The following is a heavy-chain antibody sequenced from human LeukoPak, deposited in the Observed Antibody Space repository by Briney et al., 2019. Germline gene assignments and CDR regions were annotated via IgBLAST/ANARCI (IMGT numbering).Heavy chain of an antibody. J-gene: IGHJ4*02. Sequence: SQTLSLTCAVSGGSISSGGYSWSWIRQPPGKGLEWNGYIYHSGSTYYNPSLKSRVTISVDRSKNQFSLKLSSVTAADTAVYYCAREGRSSTSCYFDYWGQGTLVTVSS. CDR3: AREGRSSTSCYFDY. D-gene: IGHD2-2*01. CDR2: IYHSGST. V-gene: IGHV4-30-2*01. CDR1: GGSISSGGYS.